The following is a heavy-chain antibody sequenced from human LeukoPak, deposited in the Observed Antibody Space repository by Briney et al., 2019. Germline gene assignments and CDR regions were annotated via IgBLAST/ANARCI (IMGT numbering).Heavy chain of an antibody. J-gene: IGHJ6*02. CDR2: ISGSGGST. D-gene: IGHD1-26*01. CDR3: GGSSFYYYYYGMDV. Sequence: EGSLRLSCAASGFTFSSYAMSWVRQAPGKGLEWVSAISGSGGSTYYADSVKGRFTISRDNSKNTLYLQMNSLRAEDTAVYYCGGSSFYYYYYGMDVWGQGTTVTVSS. V-gene: IGHV3-23*01. CDR1: GFTFSSYA.